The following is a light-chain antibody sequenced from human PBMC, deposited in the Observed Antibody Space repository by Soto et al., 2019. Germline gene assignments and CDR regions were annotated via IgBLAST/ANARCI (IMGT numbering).Light chain of an antibody. V-gene: IGLV2-14*03. Sequence: QSALTQPASVSGSPGQSITISCTGTSSDVGGYNYVSWYQHHPGKAPKLWIYDVSNGPSGVSNRFSGSKSGNTASLTISGLQAEDEADYYCSSYTSSSTLVFGGGTKLTVL. J-gene: IGLJ2*01. CDR1: SSDVGGYNY. CDR2: DVS. CDR3: SSYTSSSTLV.